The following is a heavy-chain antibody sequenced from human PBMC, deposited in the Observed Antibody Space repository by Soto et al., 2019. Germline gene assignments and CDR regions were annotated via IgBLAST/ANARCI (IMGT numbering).Heavy chain of an antibody. Sequence: QVQLVQSGAEVKKPGSSVKVSCKASGGTFSSYTISWVRQAPGQGLEWMGRIIPILGIANYAQKFQGRVTITADKSTSTAYMELSSLRSEDTAVYYCASPIRPDGSAAGSFQHWGQGTLVTVSS. V-gene: IGHV1-69*02. D-gene: IGHD6-13*01. CDR3: ASPIRPDGSAAGSFQH. CDR2: IIPILGIA. CDR1: GGTFSSYT. J-gene: IGHJ1*01.